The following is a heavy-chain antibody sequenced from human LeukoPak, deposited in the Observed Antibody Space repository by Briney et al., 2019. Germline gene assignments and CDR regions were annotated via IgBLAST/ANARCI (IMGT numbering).Heavy chain of an antibody. J-gene: IGHJ4*02. CDR2: IYYSGST. Sequence: SETLSLTCTVSGGSISSGDYYWSWIRQPPGKGLEWIGYIYYSGSTYYNPSLKSRVTISVDTSKNQFSLKLSSVTAADTAVYYCARALEQYYDFWSGYYTGMMGTAGGYYFDYWGQGTLVTVSS. CDR1: GGSISSGDYY. CDR3: ARALEQYYDFWSGYYTGMMGTAGGYYFDY. V-gene: IGHV4-30-4*01. D-gene: IGHD3-3*01.